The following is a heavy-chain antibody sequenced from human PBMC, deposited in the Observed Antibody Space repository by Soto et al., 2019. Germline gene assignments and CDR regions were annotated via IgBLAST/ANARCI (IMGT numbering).Heavy chain of an antibody. D-gene: IGHD2-15*01. CDR2: ISSSSSYI. CDR3: VRDPSGPAKDIVVLPRSEP. J-gene: IGHJ5*02. V-gene: IGHV3-21*01. CDR1: VLKFSSSS. Sequence: SLRLSYARPVLKFSSSSMKSFHQKQKKGLVWVTSISSSSSYIYYADSVKGRFTISRDNAKNSLYLQMNSLRAEDTAVYYCVRDPSGPAKDIVVLPRSEPWGKGTQVTVSS.